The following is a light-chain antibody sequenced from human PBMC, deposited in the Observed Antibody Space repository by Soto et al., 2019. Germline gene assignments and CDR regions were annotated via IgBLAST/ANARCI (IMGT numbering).Light chain of an antibody. V-gene: IGLV1-40*01. CDR3: QSYDSSLSGFV. J-gene: IGLJ1*01. Sequence: QSALTQPPSVSGAPGQRVTISCTGSSSNIGAGYGVHWYQQLPGTAPKLLIYGDNNRPSGVPDRFSGSKSGTSASLAITGLQAEDKADYHCQSYDSSLSGFVFGTGTKVTVL. CDR2: GDN. CDR1: SSNIGAGYG.